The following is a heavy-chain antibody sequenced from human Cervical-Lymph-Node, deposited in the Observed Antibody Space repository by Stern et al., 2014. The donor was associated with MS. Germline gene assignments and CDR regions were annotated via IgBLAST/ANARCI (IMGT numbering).Heavy chain of an antibody. V-gene: IGHV2-70*04. CDR2: TDLDDDK. J-gene: IGHJ4*02. CDR1: GFSLSTSGMR. D-gene: IGHD3-3*01. Sequence: QVTLKESGPALVKPTQTLTLTCTFSGFSLSTSGMRVSWIRQPPGKALEWLARTDLDDDKFYNTSLKTRLTISKDTSKNQVVLTMTNMDPVDTATYYCARSPPYYEFWNDYYYFDYWGQGTLVAVSS. CDR3: ARSPPYYEFWNDYYYFDY.